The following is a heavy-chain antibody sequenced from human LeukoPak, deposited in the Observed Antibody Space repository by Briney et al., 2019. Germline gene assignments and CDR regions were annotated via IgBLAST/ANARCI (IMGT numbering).Heavy chain of an antibody. CDR3: ARVTYTVAARYYYYMDV. D-gene: IGHD6-6*01. Sequence: SETLSLTCSVSGGFISSYYWSWIRQPPGKGLEWIGYIYYSGSTNYIPSLKSRVTISVDTSKNQFSLKLSSVTAADTAVYYCARVTYTVAARYYYYMDVWGKGTTVTVSS. CDR1: GGFISSYY. J-gene: IGHJ6*03. V-gene: IGHV4-59*01. CDR2: IYYSGST.